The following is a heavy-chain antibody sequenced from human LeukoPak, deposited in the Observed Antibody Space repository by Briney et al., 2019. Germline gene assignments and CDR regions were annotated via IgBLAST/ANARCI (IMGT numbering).Heavy chain of an antibody. Sequence: GSLRLSCAASGFTFSAYTMYWVRQAPGKGLEWVAVISYDGSNTYYADSVKGRFTISRDNSENTLYLQMNSLRAEDTAVYYCARRGDYHYFDCWGQGTLVTVSS. V-gene: IGHV3-30-3*01. D-gene: IGHD4-17*01. CDR1: GFTFSAYT. CDR3: ARRGDYHYFDC. J-gene: IGHJ4*02. CDR2: ISYDGSNT.